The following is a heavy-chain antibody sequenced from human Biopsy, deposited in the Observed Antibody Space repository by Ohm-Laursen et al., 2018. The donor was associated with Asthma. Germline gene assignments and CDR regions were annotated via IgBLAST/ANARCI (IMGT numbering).Heavy chain of an antibody. CDR3: ARGGLHYYEYNGMDV. Sequence: SLRLSCTASGFTFDNYTMHWVRQAPGKGLEWVTIISYDGRNTYYADSVEGRFTISRDNSKNTLFLQMSSLRPEDTAVYYCARGGLHYYEYNGMDVWGQGTTVTVS. J-gene: IGHJ6*02. V-gene: IGHV3-30*04. CDR1: GFTFDNYT. CDR2: ISYDGRNT. D-gene: IGHD2-21*02.